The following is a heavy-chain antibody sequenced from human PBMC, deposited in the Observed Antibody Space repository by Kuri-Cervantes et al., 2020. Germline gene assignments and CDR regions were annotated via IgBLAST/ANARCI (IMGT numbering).Heavy chain of an antibody. CDR3: TTEGLYYYDSSGYKPGDY. J-gene: IGHJ4*02. Sequence: GGSLRLSCAASGFTFSNAWMSWVRQAPGKGLEWVGRIKSKTDGGTTDYAAPVKGRFTISRDDSKNTLYLQMNSLKTEDTAVYYCTTEGLYYYDSSGYKPGDYWGQGTLVTVSS. CDR1: GFTFSNAW. D-gene: IGHD3-22*01. CDR2: IKSKTDGGTT. V-gene: IGHV3-15*01.